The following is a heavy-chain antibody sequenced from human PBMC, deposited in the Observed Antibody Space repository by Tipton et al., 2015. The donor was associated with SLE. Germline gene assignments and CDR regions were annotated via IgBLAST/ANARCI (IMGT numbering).Heavy chain of an antibody. Sequence: TLSLTCTVSDGSISSYYWSWIRQPPGKGLEWIGDAYYSENSNYNPSLKSRVTISVDTSKNQFSLKLSSVTAADTAVYYCARQHYDRSYTFDYWGQGTLVTVSS. D-gene: IGHD3-22*01. CDR1: DGSISSYY. J-gene: IGHJ4*02. CDR3: ARQHYDRSYTFDY. V-gene: IGHV4-59*01. CDR2: AYYSENS.